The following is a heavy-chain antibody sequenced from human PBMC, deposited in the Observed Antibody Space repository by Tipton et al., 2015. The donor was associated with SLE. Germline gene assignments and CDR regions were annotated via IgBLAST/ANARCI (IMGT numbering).Heavy chain of an antibody. Sequence: GSLRLSCAASGFTFSSYAMSWVRQAPGKGLEWVSAISGSGGSTYYADSVKGRFTISRDNSKNTLYLQMNSLRAEDTAVYYCARARYYYDSMGYYYYMDVWGKGTTVTVSS. CDR3: ARARYYYDSMGYYYYMDV. CDR2: ISGSGGST. V-gene: IGHV3-23*01. CDR1: GFTFSSYA. D-gene: IGHD3-22*01. J-gene: IGHJ6*03.